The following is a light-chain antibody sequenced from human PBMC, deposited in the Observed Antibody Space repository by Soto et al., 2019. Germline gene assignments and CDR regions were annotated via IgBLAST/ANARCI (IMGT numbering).Light chain of an antibody. CDR1: QSVSTY. J-gene: IGKJ2*01. V-gene: IGKV3-11*01. Sequence: EIVLTQSPATLSLSPGERATLSCRASQSVSTYLAWYQQKPGQAPRLLIYDASNRVTGIPARFSGSGSGTDFTLTISSLEPEDFAMYYCQQHSKWPWTFGQGTKLEIK. CDR2: DAS. CDR3: QQHSKWPWT.